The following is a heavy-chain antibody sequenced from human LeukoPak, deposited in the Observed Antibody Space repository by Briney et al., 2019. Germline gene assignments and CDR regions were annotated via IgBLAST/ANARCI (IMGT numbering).Heavy chain of an antibody. V-gene: IGHV5-51*01. D-gene: IGHD3-10*01. J-gene: IGHJ4*02. Sequence: GESLKISCKGSGYSFTSYWIGWVRQMPGKGLEWMGIIYPGDSDTRYSPSFQGQVTITADKSISTAYLQWSSLKASDTAVYYCATFGGKGGPSDCFDYWGQGALLTVSS. CDR2: IYPGDSDT. CDR1: GYSFTSYW. CDR3: ATFGGKGGPSDCFDY.